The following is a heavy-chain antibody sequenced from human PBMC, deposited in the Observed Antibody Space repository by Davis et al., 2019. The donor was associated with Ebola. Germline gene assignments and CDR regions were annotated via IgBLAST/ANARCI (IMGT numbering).Heavy chain of an antibody. CDR1: GGSFSGYY. CDR2: IKHSGRT. Sequence: SETLSLTCAVYGGSFSGYYWSWIRQPPGKGLEWIGEIKHSGRTNYNPYLKNRVTISVDTSKNQFSLKLSSVTAADTAVYYCARNRITMVRGVVYYYYGMDVWGQGTTVTVSS. V-gene: IGHV4-34*01. J-gene: IGHJ6*02. CDR3: ARNRITMVRGVVYYYYGMDV. D-gene: IGHD3-10*01.